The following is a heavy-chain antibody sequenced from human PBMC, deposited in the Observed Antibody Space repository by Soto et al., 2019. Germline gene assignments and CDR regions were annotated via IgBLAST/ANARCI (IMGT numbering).Heavy chain of an antibody. CDR1: GYSFTSYW. Sequence: GESLKISCKGSGYSFTSYWISLVRQMPGKGLEWMGRIDPSDSYTNYSPSFQGHGTISADKSISTAYLQWSSLKASDTAMYYCARQYYDIGPSGMDVWGQGTTVTVSS. D-gene: IGHD3-22*01. CDR3: ARQYYDIGPSGMDV. J-gene: IGHJ6*02. V-gene: IGHV5-10-1*01. CDR2: IDPSDSYT.